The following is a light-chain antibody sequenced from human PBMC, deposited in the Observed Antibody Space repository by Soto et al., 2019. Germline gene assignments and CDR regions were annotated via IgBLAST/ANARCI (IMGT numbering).Light chain of an antibody. Sequence: EIVLTQSPGTLSLSPGERATLSCRASQSVSSSYLAWYQQKPGQAPRLLIYGASSRATGIPDKFSGSGSGTAFTLTISRLEPEEFAVYYGQQYGSSLFTFGPGIKVDIK. V-gene: IGKV3-20*01. CDR3: QQYGSSLFT. CDR2: GAS. J-gene: IGKJ3*01. CDR1: QSVSSSY.